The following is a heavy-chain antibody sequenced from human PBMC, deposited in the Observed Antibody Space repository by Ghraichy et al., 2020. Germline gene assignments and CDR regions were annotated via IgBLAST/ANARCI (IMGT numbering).Heavy chain of an antibody. CDR2: IWSDGTNK. CDR1: GFSFSSYD. CDR3: ARDGPDYHYMDV. Sequence: GGSLRLSCAASGFSFSSYDMEWVRQAPGKGLEWVASIWSDGTNKYYGDSVKGRFTISRDNSKKMLSLQMNSRRVEDTAVYYCARDGPDYHYMDVWGKGTTVTVSS. V-gene: IGHV3-30*02. J-gene: IGHJ6*03.